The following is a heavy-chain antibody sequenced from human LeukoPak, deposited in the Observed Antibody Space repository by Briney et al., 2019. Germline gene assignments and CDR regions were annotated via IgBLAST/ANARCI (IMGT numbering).Heavy chain of an antibody. CDR2: IIPIFGTV. D-gene: IGHD3-10*01. CDR1: GGTFSSYA. CDR3: ARDYYGSGSSLQYYFDY. J-gene: IGHJ4*02. V-gene: IGHV1-69*06. Sequence: SVKVSCKASGGTFSSYAISWVRQAPGQGLEWMGGIIPIFGTVNYAQKFQGRVTITADKSTSTAYMELSSLRSEDTAVYYCARDYYGSGSSLQYYFDYWGQGTLVTVSS.